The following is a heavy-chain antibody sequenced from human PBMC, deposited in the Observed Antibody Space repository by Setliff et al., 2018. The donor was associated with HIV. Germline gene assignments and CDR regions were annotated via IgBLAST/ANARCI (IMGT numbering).Heavy chain of an antibody. Sequence: PSETLSLTCTVSGGSISSGGYYWNWIRQYPVKGLEWIGHIYYNGRTLFNPALGTRLNMSVDTSENQFSLHLNSVTAAETAVYYCVRERRRSPLSYGLDVWGQGTTVTVSS. CDR3: VRERRRSPLSYGLDV. J-gene: IGHJ6*02. CDR1: GGSISSGGYY. V-gene: IGHV4-31*03. CDR2: IYYNGRT.